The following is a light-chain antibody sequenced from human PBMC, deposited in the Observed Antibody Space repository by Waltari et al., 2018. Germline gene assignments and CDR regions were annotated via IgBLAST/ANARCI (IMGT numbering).Light chain of an antibody. CDR1: QSISDW. CDR3: QQYNTYTS. CDR2: KAS. V-gene: IGKV1-5*03. J-gene: IGKJ2*01. Sequence: DIQMTQSPSSLSASVGDTVTITCRASQSISDWLAWYQQKPGKAPILLIYKASILKSGVPSRFSDSGSGTQFTLTISSLQPGDFATYFCQQYNTYTSFGQGTKLEIK.